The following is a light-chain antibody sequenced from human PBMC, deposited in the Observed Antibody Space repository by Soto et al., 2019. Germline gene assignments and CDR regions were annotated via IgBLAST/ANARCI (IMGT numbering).Light chain of an antibody. J-gene: IGKJ1*01. CDR3: QKYDRAPAA. V-gene: IGKV1-27*01. CDR2: AAS. Sequence: DIQVTQSPDSLSASPGDRITITCRASQDIKKFLAWYQQKPGEVPHLLIHAASTLRPGVPSRFSRNGSGTDFTLTIASLQPEDVATYFCQKYDRAPAAFGQGTKVDVK. CDR1: QDIKKF.